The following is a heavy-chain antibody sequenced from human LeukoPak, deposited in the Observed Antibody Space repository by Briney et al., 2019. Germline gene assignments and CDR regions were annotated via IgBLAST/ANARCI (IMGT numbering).Heavy chain of an antibody. V-gene: IGHV4-59*08. D-gene: IGHD6-13*01. CDR3: ARQDPTSSWFYDY. CDR2: IYYSGST. J-gene: IGHJ4*02. Sequence: PSETLSLTCTVSGGPISSYYWSWIRQPPGKGLEWIGYIYYSGSTNYNPSLKSRVTISVDTSKNQFSLKLSSVTAADTAVYYCARQDPTSSWFYDYWGQGTLVTVSS. CDR1: GGPISSYY.